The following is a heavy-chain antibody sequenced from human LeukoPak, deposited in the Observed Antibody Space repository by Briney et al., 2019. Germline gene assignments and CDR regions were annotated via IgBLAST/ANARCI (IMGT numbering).Heavy chain of an antibody. J-gene: IGHJ4*02. CDR1: GFTFSSYA. CDR2: ISGSGGST. CDR3: GRPVPVAGRRGYYLDY. Sequence: GGSLRLSCAASGFTFSSYAMSWVRQAPGKGLEWVSAISGSGGSTYYADSVKGRFTISRDNSRSTLYLQMNSLRAEDTAVYYCGRPVPVAGRRGYYLDYWGQGTLVTVSS. D-gene: IGHD6-19*01. V-gene: IGHV3-23*01.